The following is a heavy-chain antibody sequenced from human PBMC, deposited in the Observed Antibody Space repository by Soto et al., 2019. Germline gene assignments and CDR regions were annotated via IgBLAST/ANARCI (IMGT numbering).Heavy chain of an antibody. D-gene: IGHD3-22*01. Sequence: PSETLSLTCAVSGDSISSSNWWSWVRQPPGKGLEWIGEIYHSGSTNYNPSLKSRVTISVDKSKNQFSLKLSTVTAADTAVYYCAGYDSSGYYRTLMAAFDIWGQGTMVTVSS. CDR1: GDSISSSNW. CDR3: AGYDSSGYYRTLMAAFDI. J-gene: IGHJ3*02. CDR2: IYHSGST. V-gene: IGHV4-4*02.